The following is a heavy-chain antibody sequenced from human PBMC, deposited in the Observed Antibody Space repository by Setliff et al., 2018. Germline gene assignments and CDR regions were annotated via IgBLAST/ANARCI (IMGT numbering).Heavy chain of an antibody. CDR2: ISGFNGVA. J-gene: IGHJ3*02. D-gene: IGHD2-15*01. V-gene: IGHV1-18*01. Sequence: ASVKVSCKGPGYIFTSSGISWVRQAPGQGLEWMGWISGFNGVAKYAQNFQDRVTMATDTSTNMAYMELRSLRSDDTAIYFCALTTLSLCSGGNCPNALDIWGQGTLVTVSS. CDR3: ALTTLSLCSGGNCPNALDI. CDR1: GYIFTSSG.